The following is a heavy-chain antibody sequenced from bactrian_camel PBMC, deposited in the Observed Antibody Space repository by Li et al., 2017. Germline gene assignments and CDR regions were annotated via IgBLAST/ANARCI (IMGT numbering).Heavy chain of an antibody. CDR2: IVFGGST. J-gene: IGHJ4*01. CDR3: VDDCYGSRYYLARRTNV. CDR1: GAPFDDGD. V-gene: IGHV3S53*01. Sequence: VQLVESGGGSVETGGSLKLSCTTSGAPFDDGDMGWYRQAPGIECKLISTIVFGGSTFYSDSVKGRFTISHDKSKNTAYLQMNDLKPEDTAMYYCVDDCYGSRYYLARRTNVWGQGTQVTVS. D-gene: IGHD6*01.